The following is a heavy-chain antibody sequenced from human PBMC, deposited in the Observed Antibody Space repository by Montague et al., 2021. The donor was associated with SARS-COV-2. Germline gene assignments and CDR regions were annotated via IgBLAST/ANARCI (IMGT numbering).Heavy chain of an antibody. J-gene: IGHJ6*02. CDR3: ARVKKPRYYDILTGYSKDDGMDV. D-gene: IGHD3-9*01. V-gene: IGHV4-31*03. CDR2: IYYSGST. Sequence: TLSLTCTVSGGSISSGGYYWSWIRQHPGKGLEWIGYIYYSGSTYYNPSLKSRVTISVDTSKNQFSLKLSSVTAADTAVYYCARVKKPRYYDILTGYSKDDGMDVWGQGTTVTVSS. CDR1: GGSISSGGYY.